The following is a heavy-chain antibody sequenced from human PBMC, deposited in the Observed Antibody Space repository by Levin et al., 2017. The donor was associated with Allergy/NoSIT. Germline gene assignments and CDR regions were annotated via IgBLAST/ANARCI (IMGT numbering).Heavy chain of an antibody. CDR3: AGARYGDGLGY. Sequence: LSLTCAASGFTFSSYSMNWVRQAPGKGLEWVSYISSSSSTIYYADSVKGRFTISRDNAKNSLYLQMNSLRAEDTAVYYCAGARYGDGLGYWGQGTLVTVSS. CDR2: ISSSSSTI. J-gene: IGHJ4*02. D-gene: IGHD4-17*01. CDR1: GFTFSSYS. V-gene: IGHV3-48*01.